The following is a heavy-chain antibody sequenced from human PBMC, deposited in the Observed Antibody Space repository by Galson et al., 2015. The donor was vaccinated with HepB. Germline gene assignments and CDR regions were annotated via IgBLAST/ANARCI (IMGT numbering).Heavy chain of an antibody. CDR2: ITGSGGST. J-gene: IGHJ4*02. CDR3: AKDPIFGASGWFYFDY. Sequence: SLRLSCAASGFRFSNYAMSWVRQAPGKGLEWVSGITGSGGSTYYAASVKGRFTISRDNTKNTLYLQMRGLRADDTAVYYCAKDPIFGASGWFYFDYWGQGTWFTVPS. CDR1: GFRFSNYA. V-gene: IGHV3-23*01. D-gene: IGHD3-3*01.